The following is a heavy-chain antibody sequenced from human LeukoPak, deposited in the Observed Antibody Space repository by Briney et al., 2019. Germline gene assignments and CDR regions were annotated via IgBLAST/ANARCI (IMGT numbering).Heavy chain of an antibody. Sequence: GGSLRLSCAASGFTFSSYAMHWVRQAPGKGLEWVAVISYDGSNKYYADSVKGRFTISRDNSKNTLYLQVNSLRDEDTAVYYCARDLISSSLYGMDVWGQGTTVTVSS. J-gene: IGHJ6*02. V-gene: IGHV3-30-3*01. CDR3: ARDLISSSLYGMDV. D-gene: IGHD6-19*01. CDR1: GFTFSSYA. CDR2: ISYDGSNK.